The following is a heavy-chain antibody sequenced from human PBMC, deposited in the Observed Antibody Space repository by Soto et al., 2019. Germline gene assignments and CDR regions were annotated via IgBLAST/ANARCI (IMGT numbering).Heavy chain of an antibody. Sequence: GGSLRLSCAASGFPFSSYWMHWVRQAPGKGLVWVSRINSDGSSTSYADSVKGRFTISRDNAKNTLYLQMNSLRAEDTAVYYCARGDAGDYFIYYYYGMDVWGQGTTVTVSS. CDR2: INSDGSST. D-gene: IGHD4-17*01. V-gene: IGHV3-74*01. CDR1: GFPFSSYW. CDR3: ARGDAGDYFIYYYYGMDV. J-gene: IGHJ6*02.